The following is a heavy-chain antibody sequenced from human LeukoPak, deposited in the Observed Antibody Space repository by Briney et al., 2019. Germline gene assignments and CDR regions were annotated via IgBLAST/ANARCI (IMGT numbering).Heavy chain of an antibody. V-gene: IGHV3-30*18. CDR1: GVTFSHFG. CDR2: ISNDGGTK. Sequence: GGSLILSCAASGVTFSHFGMHWVRQAPGKGLEWVALISNDGGTKYYADSVKGRFTISRDIYKNTLYLQMNSLRPEDAAVYYCAKGSSVGSPYCGLDVWGQGTTVIVSS. D-gene: IGHD1-26*01. CDR3: AKGSSVGSPYCGLDV. J-gene: IGHJ6*02.